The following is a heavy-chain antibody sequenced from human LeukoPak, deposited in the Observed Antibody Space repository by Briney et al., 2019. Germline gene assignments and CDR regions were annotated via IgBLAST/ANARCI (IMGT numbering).Heavy chain of an antibody. Sequence: GGSLRLSCSASGFTFSSYAMHWVRQAPGKGLEWVAVISYDGSNKYYADPVKGRFTISRDNSKNTLYLQMNSLRAEDTAVYYCAKDRGYSGYDIQTLGLWGQGTLVTVSS. D-gene: IGHD5-12*01. CDR2: ISYDGSNK. CDR3: AKDRGYSGYDIQTLGL. CDR1: GFTFSSYA. V-gene: IGHV3-30*04. J-gene: IGHJ4*02.